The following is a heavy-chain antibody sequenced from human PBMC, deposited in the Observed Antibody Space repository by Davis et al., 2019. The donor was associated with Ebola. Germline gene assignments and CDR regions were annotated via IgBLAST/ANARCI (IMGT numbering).Heavy chain of an antibody. Sequence: AASVKVSCKASGGTFSSYAISWVRQAPGQGLEWMGGIIPIFGTANYAQKFQGRVTITADESTSTAYMELSSLRSEDTAVYYCARKEGLDYGDYGFDYWGQGTLVTVSS. CDR2: IIPIFGTA. J-gene: IGHJ4*02. CDR3: ARKEGLDYGDYGFDY. CDR1: GGTFSSYA. V-gene: IGHV1-69*13. D-gene: IGHD4-17*01.